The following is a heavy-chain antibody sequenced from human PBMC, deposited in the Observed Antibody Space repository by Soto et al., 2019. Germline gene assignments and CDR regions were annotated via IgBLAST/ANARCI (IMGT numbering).Heavy chain of an antibody. V-gene: IGHV3-53*02. Sequence: EVQLVETGGGLIQPGGSLRLSCAASGFSVRTNYMSWVRQAPGEGLEWVSVFESGGSIYYADSVKGRFIISRDYAKNTVYLQMNSLRAEDTAVYYCARAGVTPDFFDYWGQGTLVTVSS. CDR1: GFSVRTNY. CDR3: ARAGVTPDFFDY. D-gene: IGHD2-21*02. CDR2: FESGGSI. J-gene: IGHJ4*02.